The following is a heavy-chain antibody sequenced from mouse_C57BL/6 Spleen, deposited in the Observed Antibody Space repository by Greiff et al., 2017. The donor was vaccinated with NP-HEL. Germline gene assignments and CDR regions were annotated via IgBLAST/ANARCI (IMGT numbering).Heavy chain of an antibody. CDR3: VRKDYSNYEFAY. J-gene: IGHJ3*01. Sequence: DAGGGLVQPKGSLKLSCAASGFSFNTYAMNWVRQAPGKGLEWVARIRSKSNNYATYYADSVKDRFTISRDDSESMLYLQMNNLKTEDTAMYYCVRKDYSNYEFAYWGQGTLVTVSA. D-gene: IGHD2-5*01. CDR1: GFSFNTYA. V-gene: IGHV10-1*01. CDR2: IRSKSNNYAT.